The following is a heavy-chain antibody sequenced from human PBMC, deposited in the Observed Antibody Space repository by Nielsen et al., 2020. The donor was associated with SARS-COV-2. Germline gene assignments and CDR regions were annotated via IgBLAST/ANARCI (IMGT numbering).Heavy chain of an antibody. D-gene: IGHD3-22*01. CDR3: ARDTHFGGDDSSGYP. Sequence: GESLKISCVVSGFNFRGYWMTWVRQAPGKGLEWVGNIKLDGSEKYYVDSVKGRFTISRDNARNTLYLQMNSLRVEDTAVYYCARDTHFGGDDSSGYPWGQGTLVTVSS. V-gene: IGHV3-7*01. J-gene: IGHJ5*02. CDR2: IKLDGSEK. CDR1: GFNFRGYW.